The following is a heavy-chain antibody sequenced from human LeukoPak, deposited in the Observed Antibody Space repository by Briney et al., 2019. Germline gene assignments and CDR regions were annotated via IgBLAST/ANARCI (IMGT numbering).Heavy chain of an antibody. CDR3: ARGRRYSGYDTEPTNYFDY. Sequence: SETLSLTCAVSGGSISGFYWSWIRQPPGKGLEWIAEINHSGNSNYNPALKSRVTMSVDTSNNQISLNLDSVTAADTAVYYCARGRRYSGYDTEPTNYFDYWGQGTLVTVSS. V-gene: IGHV4-34*01. CDR2: INHSGNS. CDR1: GGSISGFY. D-gene: IGHD5-12*01. J-gene: IGHJ4*02.